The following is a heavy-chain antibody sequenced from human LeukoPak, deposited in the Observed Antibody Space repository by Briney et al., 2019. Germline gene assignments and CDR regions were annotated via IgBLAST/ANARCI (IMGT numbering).Heavy chain of an antibody. CDR1: GFTFSSYA. CDR2: ISGSGGST. CDR3: AKDLDT. Sequence: QTGGSLRLSCAASGFTFSSYAMSWVRQAPGQGLEWVSAISGSGGSTYYADSVKGPFTISRDNSKNKLYLQMNTLKDEDTAVYYSAKDLDTGGQGTLITVSS. J-gene: IGHJ4*02. V-gene: IGHV3-23*01.